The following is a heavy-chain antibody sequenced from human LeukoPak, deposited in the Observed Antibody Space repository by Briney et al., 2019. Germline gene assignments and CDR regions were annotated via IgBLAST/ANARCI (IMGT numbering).Heavy chain of an antibody. D-gene: IGHD1-26*01. CDR2: IYYSGNT. CDR3: ARGRVGATFGHFDY. CDR1: GVSVSRGSYY. V-gene: IGHV4-61*01. Sequence: PSETLSLTCTVSGVSVSRGSYYWSWIRQPPGKGLEWIGYIYYSGNTNYNPSLKSRVTISVDTSKNQFSPKLSSVTAADAAVYYCARGRVGATFGHFDYWGQGTLVTVSS. J-gene: IGHJ4*02.